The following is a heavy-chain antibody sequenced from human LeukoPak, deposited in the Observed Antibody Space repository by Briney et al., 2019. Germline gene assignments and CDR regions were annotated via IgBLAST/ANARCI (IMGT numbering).Heavy chain of an antibody. CDR3: ARAVIAVAGTYGMDV. Sequence: QPGGSLRLSCAASGFTFSSYAMSWVRQAPGKGLEWVAAISGSGGSTYYADSVKGRFTISRDNSKNTLYLQMNSLRAEDTAVYYCARAVIAVAGTYGMDVWGQGTTVTVSS. V-gene: IGHV3-23*01. J-gene: IGHJ6*02. CDR1: GFTFSSYA. CDR2: ISGSGGST. D-gene: IGHD6-19*01.